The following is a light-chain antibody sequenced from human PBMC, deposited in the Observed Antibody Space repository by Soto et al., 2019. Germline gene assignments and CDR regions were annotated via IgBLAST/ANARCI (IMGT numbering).Light chain of an antibody. V-gene: IGKV3-20*01. CDR2: GAS. CDR3: QQYSSSLLT. CDR1: QSVRRSY. Sequence: EIVLTQSPGTLSLSPGERATLSCRASQSVRRSYLGWYHQKPGQAPRLLIYGASSRATGIPDRFSGSGSGTDFTLTISRLEPEVSAVYYCQQYSSSLLTFGPGNKVDI. J-gene: IGKJ3*01.